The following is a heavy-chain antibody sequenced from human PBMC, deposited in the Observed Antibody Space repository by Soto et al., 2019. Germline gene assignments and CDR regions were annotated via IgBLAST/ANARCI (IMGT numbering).Heavy chain of an antibody. V-gene: IGHV3-33*01. D-gene: IGHD5-18*01. J-gene: IGHJ4*02. Sequence: QAQLVESGGGVVQPGRSLRLSCAASGFTFSSYGMHWVRQAPGKGLEWVAVIWYDGSNKYYADSVKGRFTISRDNSKNTLYLQMNSLRAEDTAVYYCARDLSRGYSYGSDYWGQGTLVTVSS. CDR2: IWYDGSNK. CDR3: ARDLSRGYSYGSDY. CDR1: GFTFSSYG.